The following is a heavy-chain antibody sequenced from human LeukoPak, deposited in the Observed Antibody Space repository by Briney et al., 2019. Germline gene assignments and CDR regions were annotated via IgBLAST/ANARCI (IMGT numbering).Heavy chain of an antibody. D-gene: IGHD5-12*01. V-gene: IGHV1-2*02. Sequence: ASVNVSCKASGYTFTGYYIHWLRLAPGQGLEWVGWINPNSGGTNYEQKFQGRVTMTRDPSISTVYMEVSRLRPDDTAVYYCASGGHTLATIERLYYFDYWGQGTLFTPSS. J-gene: IGHJ4*02. CDR1: GYTFTGYY. CDR3: ASGGHTLATIERLYYFDY. CDR2: INPNSGGT.